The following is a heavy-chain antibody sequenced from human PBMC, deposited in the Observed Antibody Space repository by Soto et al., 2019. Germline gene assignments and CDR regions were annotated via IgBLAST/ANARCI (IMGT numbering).Heavy chain of an antibody. CDR3: PRDIGEMSAV. Sequence: PGGSLRLSCTGSGFTFSSSTMTWVRQGPGKGLEWVSSISSSSSYIYFADSLKGRFTISRDNAKNSLYLQMNSLRAEATAVYYCPRDIGEMSAVWGQGTQVTVSS. J-gene: IGHJ4*02. V-gene: IGHV3-21*06. CDR1: GFTFSSST. CDR2: ISSSSSYI. D-gene: IGHD3-10*01.